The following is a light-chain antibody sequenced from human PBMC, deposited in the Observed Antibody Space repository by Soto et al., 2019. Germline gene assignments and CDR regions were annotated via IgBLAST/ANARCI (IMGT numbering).Light chain of an antibody. Sequence: QSVLTQPPSASATPGQRVTISCSGSTSSLGNSFVYWYQHLPGTAPKLLIYKNDQRPSGVPDRFSGSKSGTSASLAVSGLRSEDEAHYYCAAWDDTLSGWVFGGGTQLTVL. CDR1: TSSLGNSF. CDR2: KND. CDR3: AAWDDTLSGWV. J-gene: IGLJ3*02. V-gene: IGLV1-47*01.